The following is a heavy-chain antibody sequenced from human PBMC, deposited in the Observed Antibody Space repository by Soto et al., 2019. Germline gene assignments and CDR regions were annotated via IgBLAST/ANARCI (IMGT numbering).Heavy chain of an antibody. D-gene: IGHD3-3*01. J-gene: IGHJ5*02. CDR1: GGTFSSYA. CDR3: ARIVCFGVVTGYNWFDL. Sequence: SVKVSCKASGGTFSSYAISWVRQAPGQGLEWMGGIIPIFGTANYAQKFQGRVTITADESTSTAYMELSSLRSEDTAVYYCARIVCFGVVTGYNWFDLWGQGTLVTVSS. V-gene: IGHV1-69*13. CDR2: IIPIFGTA.